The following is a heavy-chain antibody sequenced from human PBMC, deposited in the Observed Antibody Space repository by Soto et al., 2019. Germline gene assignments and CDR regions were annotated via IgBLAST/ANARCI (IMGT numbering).Heavy chain of an antibody. Sequence: QVRLLQSGAEVKESGASVKVSCEASGYTFTAYYIHWERQAPGQGLEWMGWINPDTGGTDHAQKFQGWVPMTKDTSITRAFRELATLKIDDTAVYYCARAIARDGSSWYRGGYDSWGQGTLVTVSS. CDR1: GYTFTAYY. J-gene: IGHJ4*02. D-gene: IGHD6-13*01. CDR2: INPDTGGT. CDR3: ARAIARDGSSWYRGGYDS. V-gene: IGHV1-2*04.